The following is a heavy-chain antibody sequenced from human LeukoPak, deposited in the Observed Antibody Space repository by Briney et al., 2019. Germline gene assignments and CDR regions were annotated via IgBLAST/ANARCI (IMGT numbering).Heavy chain of an antibody. J-gene: IGHJ4*02. CDR3: ARHLDYYGSGSYEY. CDR2: ISYGGST. V-gene: IGHV4-59*08. Sequence: PSETLSLTCTVSGGSISTYSWNWIRQPPGKGLEWIGRISYGGSTNYNPSLKSRITISVDTSKNQFSLKLSSVTAADTAVYYCARHLDYYGSGSYEYWGQGTLVTVSS. CDR1: GGSISTYS. D-gene: IGHD3-10*01.